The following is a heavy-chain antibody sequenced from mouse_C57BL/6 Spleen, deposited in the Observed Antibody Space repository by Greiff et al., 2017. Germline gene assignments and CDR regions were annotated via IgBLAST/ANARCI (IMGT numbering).Heavy chain of an antibody. CDR3: ARDVQYDGSRVPFAY. V-gene: IGHV7-1*01. CDR1: GFTFSDFY. Sequence: EVKVVESGGGLVQSGRSLRLSCATSGFTFSDFYMEWVRQAPGKGLEWIAASRNKANDYTTEYSASVKGRFIVSRDTSQTILYLQMNALRAEDTAIYYCARDVQYDGSRVPFAYWGQGTLVTVSA. J-gene: IGHJ3*01. CDR2: SRNKANDYTT. D-gene: IGHD1-1*01.